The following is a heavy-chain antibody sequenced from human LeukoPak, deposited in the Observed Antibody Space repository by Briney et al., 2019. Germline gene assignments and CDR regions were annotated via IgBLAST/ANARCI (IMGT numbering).Heavy chain of an antibody. CDR1: GFTFSSYW. D-gene: IGHD5-24*01. CDR2: IKQDGSEK. V-gene: IGHV3-7*01. J-gene: IGHJ4*02. CDR3: AKGEYHQDGIGENRFDN. Sequence: PGGSLRLSCAASGFTFSSYWMSWVRQAPGKGLEWVANIKQDGSEKYYVDSVKGRFTTSRDNAKNSVFLQMSSLRPEDTAVYYCAKGEYHQDGIGENRFDNWGQGALVTVSS.